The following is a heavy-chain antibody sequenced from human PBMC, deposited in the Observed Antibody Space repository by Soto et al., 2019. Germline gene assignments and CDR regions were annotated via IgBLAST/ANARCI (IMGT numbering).Heavy chain of an antibody. CDR2: ISGGGDAT. CDR1: GFTFISYA. CDR3: ARKVPGSTTRPDYWYVDR. Sequence: EVQLLDSGGGLVQPGGSLRLSCAASGFTFISYAMNWFRQAPGKGLQWVSAISGGGDATFYADSVKGRFTISRDNSRNTVTLQMNSLGADDTSVYYCARKVPGSTTRPDYWYVDRWGRGTLVTVST. D-gene: IGHD3-10*01. J-gene: IGHJ2*01. V-gene: IGHV3-23*01.